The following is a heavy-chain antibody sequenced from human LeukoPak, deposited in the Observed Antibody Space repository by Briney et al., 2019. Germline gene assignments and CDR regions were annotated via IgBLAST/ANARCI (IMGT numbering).Heavy chain of an antibody. J-gene: IGHJ4*02. D-gene: IGHD6-13*01. CDR2: VKQDGSEK. V-gene: IGHV3-7*01. Sequence: GGSLRLSCAASGFTLSSYWMSWVRLAPGKGLEWVANVKQDGSEKYYVDSVKGRFTISRDNAKNSLFLQMNSLRAEDTAVYYCAKDQDSSSWYVDYWGQGTLVTVSS. CDR1: GFTLSSYW. CDR3: AKDQDSSSWYVDY.